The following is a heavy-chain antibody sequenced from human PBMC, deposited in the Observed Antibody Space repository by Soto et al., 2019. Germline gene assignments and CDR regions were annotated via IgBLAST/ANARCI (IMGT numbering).Heavy chain of an antibody. D-gene: IGHD6-13*01. V-gene: IGHV1-8*01. CDR3: AREGTAAGRNWFDP. CDR1: GYTFTSYD. J-gene: IGHJ5*02. Sequence: ASVKVSCKASGYTFTSYDINWVRQATGQGLEWMGWMNPNSGNTGYAQKFQGRVTMTRNTSISTAYMELSSLRSEDTAVYYCAREGTAAGRNWFDPWGQGTLVTVSS. CDR2: MNPNSGNT.